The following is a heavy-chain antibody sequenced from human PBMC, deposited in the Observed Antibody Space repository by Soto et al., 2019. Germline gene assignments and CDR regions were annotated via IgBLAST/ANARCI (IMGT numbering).Heavy chain of an antibody. Sequence: SETLSLTCTVSGGSISSGDYYWSWIRQPPGKGLEWIGYIYYSGSTYYNPSLKSRVTISVDTSKNQFSLKLSSVTAADTAGYYCARCPIDHNWFDPWGQGTLVTVSS. CDR2: IYYSGST. J-gene: IGHJ5*02. CDR1: GGSISSGDYY. V-gene: IGHV4-30-4*01. CDR3: ARCPIDHNWFDP. D-gene: IGHD3-9*01.